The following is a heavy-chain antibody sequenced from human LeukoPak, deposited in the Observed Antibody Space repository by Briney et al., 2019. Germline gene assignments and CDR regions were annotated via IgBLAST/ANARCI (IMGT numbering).Heavy chain of an antibody. CDR1: GFTFSSYA. CDR2: ISGSGGST. V-gene: IGHV3-23*01. J-gene: IGHJ4*02. D-gene: IGHD2-15*01. Sequence: GGSLRLSCAASGFTFSSYAMSWVRQAPGKGLEWVSAISGSGGSTYYADSVKGRFTISRDNSKNILYLQIHSLRAEDTAVYYCAKGKGSSSSSIDWWGQGTLVTVSS. CDR3: AKGKGSSSSSIDW.